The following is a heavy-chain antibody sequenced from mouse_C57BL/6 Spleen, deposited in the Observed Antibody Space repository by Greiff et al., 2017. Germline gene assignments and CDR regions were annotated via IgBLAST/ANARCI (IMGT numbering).Heavy chain of an antibody. D-gene: IGHD1-1*01. CDR1: GYAFSSYW. J-gene: IGHJ4*01. Sequence: VQLQQSGAELVKPGASVKISCKASGYAFSSYWMNWVKQRPGKGLEWIGQIYPGDGDTNYNGKFKGKATLTADKSSSTAYIQLSSLTSADSAVYFCARRVLPYYAMDYWGQGTSVTVSS. CDR3: ARRVLPYYAMDY. V-gene: IGHV1-80*01. CDR2: IYPGDGDT.